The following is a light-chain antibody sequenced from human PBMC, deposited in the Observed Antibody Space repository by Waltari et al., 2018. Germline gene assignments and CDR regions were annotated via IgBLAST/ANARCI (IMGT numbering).Light chain of an antibody. Sequence: QLVLTQSPSASASLGASVKLTCTLSSGHSTNVVARLQQQPEKGPRFRMKVNSDGSHTKGDEIPDRFSGSSSGAERYLTISSLQSEDETDYYCQTGGHGTWVFGGGTKLTVL. J-gene: IGLJ3*02. CDR1: SGHSTNV. V-gene: IGLV4-69*01. CDR3: QTGGHGTWV. CDR2: VNSDGSH.